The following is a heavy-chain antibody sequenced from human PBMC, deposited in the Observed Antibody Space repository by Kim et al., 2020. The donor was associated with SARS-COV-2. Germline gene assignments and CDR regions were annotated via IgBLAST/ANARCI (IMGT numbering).Heavy chain of an antibody. J-gene: IGHJ4*02. D-gene: IGHD1-26*01. Sequence: GGSLRLSCAASGFTFSSYSMNWVRQAPGKGLEWVSYISSSSSTIYYADSVKGRFTISRDNAKNSLYLQMNSLRDEDTAVYYCARGEVGATEVDYFDYWGQGTLVTVSS. V-gene: IGHV3-48*02. CDR2: ISSSSSTI. CDR3: ARGEVGATEVDYFDY. CDR1: GFTFSSYS.